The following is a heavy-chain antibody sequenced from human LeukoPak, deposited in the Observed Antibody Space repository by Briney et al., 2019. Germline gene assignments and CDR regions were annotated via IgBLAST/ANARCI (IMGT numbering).Heavy chain of an antibody. V-gene: IGHV3-21*01. CDR2: ISSSSSYI. D-gene: IGHD5-18*01. Sequence: PGGSLRLSCAASGFTFSSYSMNWVRQAPGKGLEWVSSISSSSSYIYYADSVKGRFTISRDNAKNSLYLQMNSLRAEDTAVYYCARSGYSYVVLGAFDIWGQGTMVTVSS. J-gene: IGHJ3*02. CDR3: ARSGYSYVVLGAFDI. CDR1: GFTFSSYS.